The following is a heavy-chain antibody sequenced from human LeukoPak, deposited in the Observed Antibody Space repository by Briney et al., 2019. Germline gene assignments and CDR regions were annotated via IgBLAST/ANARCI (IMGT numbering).Heavy chain of an antibody. CDR2: IYTSGST. J-gene: IGHJ4*02. D-gene: IGHD2-15*01. Sequence: PAETLSLTCTVSGGSISSYYWSWIRQPPGNGLECIWYIYTSGSTNYNPSLKSRVTISVDTSKNQFSLKPSSVTAADTAVYYCARRSIGDCSGGSCYSFDHWGQGTLVTVSS. CDR1: GGSISSYY. V-gene: IGHV4-4*09. CDR3: ARRSIGDCSGGSCYSFDH.